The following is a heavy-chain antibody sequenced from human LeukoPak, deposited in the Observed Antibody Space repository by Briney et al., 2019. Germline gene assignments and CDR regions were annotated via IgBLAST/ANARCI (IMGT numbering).Heavy chain of an antibody. Sequence: GASVKVSFKASGYTFTIYDSNWVRQATGQGLEWMGWMNPNNGNTGYAQKFQGRVTITRNTSISTAYMELSSLRSEDTAVYYCARTRLERRGYYYYYYMDVWGKGTTVTVSS. CDR2: MNPNNGNT. J-gene: IGHJ6*03. CDR1: GYTFTIYD. D-gene: IGHD1-1*01. CDR3: ARTRLERRGYYYYYYMDV. V-gene: IGHV1-8*03.